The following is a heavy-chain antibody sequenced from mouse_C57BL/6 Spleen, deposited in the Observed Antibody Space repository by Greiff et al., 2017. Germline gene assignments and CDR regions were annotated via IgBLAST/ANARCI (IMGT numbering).Heavy chain of an antibody. CDR2: IDPSDSYT. V-gene: IGHV1-59*01. Sequence: QVQLQQPGAELVRPGTSVKLSCKASGYTFTSYWMHWVKQRPGQGLEWIGVIDPSDSYTNYNQKFKGKATLTVDTSSSTAYMQLSSLTSEYSAVXYCARSGEYDGYYFDYGGQGTTLTVSS. D-gene: IGHD2-12*01. CDR1: GYTFTSYW. J-gene: IGHJ2*01. CDR3: ARSGEYDGYYFDY.